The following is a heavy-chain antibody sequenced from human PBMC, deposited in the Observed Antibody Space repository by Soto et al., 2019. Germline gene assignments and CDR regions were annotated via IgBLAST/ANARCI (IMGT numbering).Heavy chain of an antibody. CDR3: AKRVGESLRIFDS. V-gene: IGHV3-23*01. Sequence: EVQRLESGGCLVQPGGSLRLSCAASGLTFSRYALSWVLRAPGKGLDWVSSISATGGFTYYADSVKGGFAITRDNSKIYMFLQRNSLRAVDSAAYFCAKRVGESLRIFDSWGQGTLFTVS. CDR1: GLTFSRYA. CDR2: ISATGGFT. J-gene: IGHJ4*02. D-gene: IGHD3-10*01.